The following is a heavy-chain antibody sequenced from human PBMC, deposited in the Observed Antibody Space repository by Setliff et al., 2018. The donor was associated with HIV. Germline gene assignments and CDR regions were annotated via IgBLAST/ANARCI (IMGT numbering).Heavy chain of an antibody. CDR1: GGSISSGHYY. CDR3: ARDLLGSSSLVDY. V-gene: IGHV4-61*09. D-gene: IGHD6-6*01. J-gene: IGHJ4*02. Sequence: SETLSLTCTVSGGSISSGHYYWSWIRQPAGKGLEWIGHIYSSGSTNFNPSLKSRVTISVDTSKNQFSLKLSSVTAADTAVYYCARDLLGSSSLVDYWGQGTLVTVSS. CDR2: IYSSGST.